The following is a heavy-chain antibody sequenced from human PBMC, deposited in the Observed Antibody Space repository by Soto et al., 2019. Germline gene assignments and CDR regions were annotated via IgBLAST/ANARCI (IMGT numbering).Heavy chain of an antibody. Sequence: QLRLLESGAGLVKPSQTLSLTCIVSGDSVSSGNLSWSWIRQPPGKAREGIVNIYDRENTSYNPSLKTRLTRAMDKSKNPFGLQSTALTAAGAAVHFWDRGERDCSGGTCCVGLAVWGQGTTVTVSS. CDR2: IYDRENT. CDR3: DRGERDCSGGTCCVGLAV. CDR1: GDSVSSGNLS. J-gene: IGHJ6*02. D-gene: IGHD2-15*01. V-gene: IGHV4-30-2*01.